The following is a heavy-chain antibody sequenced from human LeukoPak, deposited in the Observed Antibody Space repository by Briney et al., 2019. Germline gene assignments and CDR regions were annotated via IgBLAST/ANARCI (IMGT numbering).Heavy chain of an antibody. Sequence: GGSLRLSCAASGLTVKSNYMNWVRQAPGKGLEWVSVPYTDTTTYYADSVKGRFTISRDNSKNTLYLQMSRLRAEDTAVYYCARDFGDGGFDYWGQGTLVTVSS. CDR3: ARDFGDGGFDY. V-gene: IGHV3-66*01. CDR1: GLTVKSNY. CDR2: PYTDTTT. J-gene: IGHJ4*02. D-gene: IGHD2-21*01.